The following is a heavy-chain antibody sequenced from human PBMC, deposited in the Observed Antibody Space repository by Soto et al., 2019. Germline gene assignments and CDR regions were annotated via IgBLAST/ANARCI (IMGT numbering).Heavy chain of an antibody. Sequence: QLQLHESGPVLVKPSETLSLTCTVSGGSISSSSYYWGWIRQPPGKGLEWIGSIYYSGSTYYNPSLKSRVTISVDTSKNQFSLKLSSVTAAVTAVHYCARLGVDTASLCDYWGQGTLVTVSS. D-gene: IGHD5-18*01. CDR1: GGSISSSSYY. CDR2: IYYSGST. CDR3: ARLGVDTASLCDY. V-gene: IGHV4-39*01. J-gene: IGHJ4*02.